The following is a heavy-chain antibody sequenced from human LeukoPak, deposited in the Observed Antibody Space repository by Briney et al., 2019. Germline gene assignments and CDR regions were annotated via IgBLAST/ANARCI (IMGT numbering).Heavy chain of an antibody. CDR3: AREKDYDFWSGYYTDY. CDR1: GYTFTSYG. V-gene: IGHV1-18*01. CDR2: ISAYNGNT. J-gene: IGHJ4*02. Sequence: GASVKVSCKASGYTFTSYGISWVRQAPGQGLGWMGWISAYNGNTNYAQKLQGRVTMTTDTSTSTAYMELRSLRSDDTAVYYCAREKDYDFWSGYYTDYWGQGTLVTVSS. D-gene: IGHD3-3*01.